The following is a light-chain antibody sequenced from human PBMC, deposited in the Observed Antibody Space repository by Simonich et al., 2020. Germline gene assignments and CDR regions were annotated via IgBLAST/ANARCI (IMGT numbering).Light chain of an antibody. V-gene: IGKV3-20*01. CDR3: QQYGSSLFT. CDR2: GAS. CDR1: QSVRSSY. Sequence: EIVLTQSPGTLSLSPGERATLSCRASQSVRSSYLAWYQQKPGQAPRLLIYGASSRATCIPDRFSGSGSGTDFTLTISRLEPEDFAVYYCQQYGSSLFTFGPGTKVDIK. J-gene: IGKJ3*01.